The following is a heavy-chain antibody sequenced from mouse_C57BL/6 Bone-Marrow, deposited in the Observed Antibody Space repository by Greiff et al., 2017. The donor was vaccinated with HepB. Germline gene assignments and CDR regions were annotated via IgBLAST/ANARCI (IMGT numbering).Heavy chain of an antibody. CDR1: GYTFTSYW. CDR3: VITTEGGFAY. J-gene: IGHJ3*01. CDR2: IDPSDSYT. Sequence: VQLQQPGAELVMPGASVKLSCKASGYTFTSYWMHWVKQRPGQGLEWIGEIDPSDSYTNYNQKFKGKSTLTVDKSSSTAYMQLSSLTSEDSAVYYCVITTEGGFAYWGQGTLVTVSA. V-gene: IGHV1-69*01. D-gene: IGHD1-1*01.